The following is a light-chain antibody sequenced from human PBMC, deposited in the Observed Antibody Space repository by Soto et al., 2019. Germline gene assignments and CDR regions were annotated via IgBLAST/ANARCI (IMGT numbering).Light chain of an antibody. CDR3: QQYGSSPYT. CDR2: GAS. Sequence: EIVLTQSPGTLSLSPGERATLSCRASQSVSSSYLAWYQQKHGQAPRLLIYGASSRATGIPDRFSGSGSGTDFPLTISRLEPEDFAVYYCQQYGSSPYTFGQGTKLEIK. V-gene: IGKV3-20*01. CDR1: QSVSSSY. J-gene: IGKJ2*01.